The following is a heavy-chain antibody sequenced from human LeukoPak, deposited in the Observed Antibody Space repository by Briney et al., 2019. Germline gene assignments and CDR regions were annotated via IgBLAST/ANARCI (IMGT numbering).Heavy chain of an antibody. J-gene: IGHJ4*01. CDR2: ISAYNGDT. CDR3: ARDGAYQDSSGSYYGVGDDF. V-gene: IGHV1-18*01. CDR1: GYTFGSYG. D-gene: IGHD3-22*01. Sequence: ASVKVSCKASGYTFGSYGITWVRQAPGQGLEWMGWISAYNGDTSYAQKFQVRVTMTTDTATTTAYMELRSLRSDDTAVYYCARDGAYQDSSGSYYGVGDDFWGQGTLVTASS.